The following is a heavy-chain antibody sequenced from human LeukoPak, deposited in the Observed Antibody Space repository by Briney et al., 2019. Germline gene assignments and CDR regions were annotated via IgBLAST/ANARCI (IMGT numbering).Heavy chain of an antibody. J-gene: IGHJ4*02. Sequence: PSEPLSLTCTVSGGSISSYYWSWIRLPPGKGLEWIGYIYYSGSTNYNPSLKSRVTISVDTSKNQFSLKLSSVTAADTAVYYCAREYSSGWLDYWGQGTLVTVSS. CDR3: AREYSSGWLDY. V-gene: IGHV4-59*01. CDR1: GGSISSYY. D-gene: IGHD6-19*01. CDR2: IYYSGST.